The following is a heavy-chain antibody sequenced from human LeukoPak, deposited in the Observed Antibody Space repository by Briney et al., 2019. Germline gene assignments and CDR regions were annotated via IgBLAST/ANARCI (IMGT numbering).Heavy chain of an antibody. Sequence: GGSLRLSCAASGFTFSSYEMNWVRQAPGKGLEWVSYISSSSNTMYYADSVKGRFTISRDNASNSLYLQMNSLRDEDTAVYYCARAFDYWGQGTLVAVSS. CDR1: GFTFSSYE. V-gene: IGHV3-48*03. J-gene: IGHJ4*02. CDR3: ARAFDY. CDR2: ISSSSNTM.